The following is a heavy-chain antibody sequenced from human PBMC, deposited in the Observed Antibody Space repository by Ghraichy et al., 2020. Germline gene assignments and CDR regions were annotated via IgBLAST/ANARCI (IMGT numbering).Heavy chain of an antibody. CDR3: ATYCSGGSCSSGYYYYGMDV. Sequence: GGSPRLSCAASGFTFSSYSMNWVRQAPGKGLEWVSSISSSSSYIYYADSVKGRFTISRDNAKNSLYLQMNSLRAEDTAVYYCATYCSGGSCSSGYYYYGMDVWGQGTTVTVSS. CDR1: GFTFSSYS. D-gene: IGHD2-15*01. V-gene: IGHV3-21*01. CDR2: ISSSSSYI. J-gene: IGHJ6*02.